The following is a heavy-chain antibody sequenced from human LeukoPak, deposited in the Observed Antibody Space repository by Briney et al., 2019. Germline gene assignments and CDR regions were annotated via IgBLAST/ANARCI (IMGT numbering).Heavy chain of an antibody. CDR1: GYTLTELS. CDR2: MNPNSGNT. J-gene: IGHJ4*02. D-gene: IGHD6-19*01. CDR3: ARGKHDSSGWYNPGY. V-gene: IGHV1-8*01. Sequence: ASVKVSCKVSGYTLTELSMHWVRQATGQGLEWMGWMNPNSGNTGYAQKFQGRVTMTRNTSISTAYMKLSSLRSEDTAVYYCARGKHDSSGWYNPGYWGQGTLVTVSS.